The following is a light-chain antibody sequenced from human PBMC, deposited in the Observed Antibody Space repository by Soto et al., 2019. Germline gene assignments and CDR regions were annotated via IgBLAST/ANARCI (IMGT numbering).Light chain of an antibody. V-gene: IGKV3-11*01. CDR2: DAS. Sequence: EIVLTQSPATLSLSPGERATLSCRASQSVSSYLAWYQQKPGQAPRLLIYDASNRATGIPARFSGSGSGTEFTLTTSSREPEDFAVYYCQQRSNWPPVTFGGGTKVEIK. J-gene: IGKJ4*01. CDR1: QSVSSY. CDR3: QQRSNWPPVT.